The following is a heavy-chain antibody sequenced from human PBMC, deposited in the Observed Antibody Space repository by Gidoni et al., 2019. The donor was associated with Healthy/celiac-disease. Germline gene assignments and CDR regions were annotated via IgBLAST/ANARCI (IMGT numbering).Heavy chain of an antibody. Sequence: EVQLLESGGGLVQPGGSLRLSCAASGFTFSSYAMSWVRQAPGKGLEGVSAISGSGGRTYDADSVKGRFTISRDNSKNTLYLQMNSLRAEDTAVYYCAKDVRRGIAAAGPYFDYWGQGTLVTVSS. J-gene: IGHJ4*02. V-gene: IGHV3-23*01. CDR3: AKDVRRGIAAAGPYFDY. CDR1: GFTFSSYA. D-gene: IGHD6-13*01. CDR2: ISGSGGRT.